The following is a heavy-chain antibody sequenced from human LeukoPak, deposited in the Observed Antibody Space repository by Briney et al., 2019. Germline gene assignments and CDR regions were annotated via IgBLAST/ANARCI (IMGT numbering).Heavy chain of an antibody. D-gene: IGHD4-11*01. V-gene: IGHV3-30*02. CDR3: AFNYRLDTFDM. CDR2: IRDDGSSK. J-gene: IGHJ3*02. CDR1: GFNFKNYG. Sequence: GGSLRVSCAASGFNFKNYGLHWVRQAPGKGLQWVAFIRDDGSSKYYGDSVKGRFTISRDNSKNSLYLQMRDLRTEDTAVYYCAFNYRLDTFDMWGQGTLVIVSS.